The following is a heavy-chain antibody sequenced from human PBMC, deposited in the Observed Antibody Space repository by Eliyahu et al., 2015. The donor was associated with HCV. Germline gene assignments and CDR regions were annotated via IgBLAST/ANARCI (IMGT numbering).Heavy chain of an antibody. CDR1: GXSFXSYX. CDR2: IYPGDSDT. Sequence: EVQLVQSGAEVKKPGESLKISCKGSGXSFXSYXXGWXRQMPGKGLXWMGIIYPGDSDTRYSPSFQGQVTISADKSISTAYLQWSSLKASDTAMYYCARWNDYGDKTGGGFDPWGQGTLVTVSS. D-gene: IGHD4-17*01. J-gene: IGHJ5*02. V-gene: IGHV5-51*03. CDR3: ARWNDYGDKTGGGFDP.